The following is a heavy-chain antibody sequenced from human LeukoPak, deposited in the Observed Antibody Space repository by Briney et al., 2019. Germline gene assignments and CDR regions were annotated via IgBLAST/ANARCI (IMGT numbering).Heavy chain of an antibody. CDR3: AACLSATWAIDY. D-gene: IGHD1-1*01. CDR1: GGSISSSSYY. V-gene: IGHV4-39*07. Sequence: SETLSLTCTVSGGSISSSSYYWGWIRQPPGKGLEWVGSISHRGSTYYNPSLRSRVTMSLDTSKNQFSLKLSSVTAADTAVYYCAACLSATWAIDYWGQGTLVTVFS. J-gene: IGHJ4*02. CDR2: ISHRGST.